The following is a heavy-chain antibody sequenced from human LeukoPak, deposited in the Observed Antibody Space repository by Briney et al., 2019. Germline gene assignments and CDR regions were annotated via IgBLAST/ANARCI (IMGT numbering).Heavy chain of an antibody. V-gene: IGHV3-30-3*01. CDR1: GFTFSGFP. D-gene: IGHD3-10*01. CDR3: ARDAIFHGSGTYFDQ. Sequence: PGGSLRLSCAASGFTFSGFPMHWVRQAPGKGLEWVAVISFDGNNKFYADSVKGRFTISRDNSKNTLYLQMNTLRPDDTAVYYCARDAIFHGSGTYFDQWGQGTLVTVSS. CDR2: ISFDGNNK. J-gene: IGHJ4*02.